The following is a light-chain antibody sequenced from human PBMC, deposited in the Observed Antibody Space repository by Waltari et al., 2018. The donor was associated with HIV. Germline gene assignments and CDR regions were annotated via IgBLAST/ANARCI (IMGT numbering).Light chain of an antibody. CDR3: QQYYSTLYG. CDR2: WAS. Sequence: DIVMTQSPDSLAVSLGERVTINCKSSQSVLYNSNNKNYLAWYQQKPRQPPKLLIYWASPRESGVPDRFSGSGSGTDFTLTISSLQAEDVAVYYCQQYYSTLYGFGQGTKLEIK. V-gene: IGKV4-1*01. CDR1: QSVLYNSNNKNY. J-gene: IGKJ2*03.